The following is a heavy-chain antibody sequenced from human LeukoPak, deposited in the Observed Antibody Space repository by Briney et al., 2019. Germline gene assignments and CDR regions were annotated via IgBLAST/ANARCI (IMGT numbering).Heavy chain of an antibody. CDR1: GFTFSSYA. Sequence: PGGSLRLSCAASGFTFSSYAMSWVRQAPGRGLEWVSAISGSGGSTYSADSVKGRFTISRDNSKITLYLQMNSLRAEDTVVYYCAKDPPRRDFWSGHNWFDRWGQATLVSVSS. V-gene: IGHV3-23*01. CDR2: ISGSGGST. CDR3: AKDPPRRDFWSGHNWFDR. J-gene: IGHJ5*02. D-gene: IGHD3-3*01.